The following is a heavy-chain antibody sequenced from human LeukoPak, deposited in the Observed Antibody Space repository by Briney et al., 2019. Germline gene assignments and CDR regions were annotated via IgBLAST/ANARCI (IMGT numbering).Heavy chain of an antibody. CDR3: ARPGYTSNWYLDY. CDR1: GFTFISYS. V-gene: IGHV3-48*01. D-gene: IGHD6-13*01. CDR2: FTTSGSTI. J-gene: IGHJ4*02. Sequence: GGSLRLSCAASGFTFISYSMSWVRQAPGKGLEWVSYFTTSGSTIYYADSVKGRFTISRDNAKNSVYLQMNSLRAEDTAVYYCARPGYTSNWYLDYWGQGTLVTVSS.